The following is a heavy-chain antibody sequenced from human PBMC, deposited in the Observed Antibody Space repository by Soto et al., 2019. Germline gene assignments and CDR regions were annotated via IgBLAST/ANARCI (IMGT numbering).Heavy chain of an antibody. CDR1: RGTFSSYT. D-gene: IGHD2-2*01. CDR3: ARVASRYCSSTSCYGENFDY. CDR2: IIPILGIA. J-gene: IGHJ4*02. V-gene: IGHV1-69*02. Sequence: ASVKVSCKASRGTFSSYTISWVRQAPGLGLEWMGRIIPILGIANYAQKFQGRVTITADKSTSTAYMELSSLRSEDTAVYYCARVASRYCSSTSCYGENFDYWGQGTLVTVSS.